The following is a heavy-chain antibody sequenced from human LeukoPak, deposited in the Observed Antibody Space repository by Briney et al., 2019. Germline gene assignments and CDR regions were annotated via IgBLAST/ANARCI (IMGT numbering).Heavy chain of an antibody. J-gene: IGHJ6*02. V-gene: IGHV3-30-3*01. CDR3: ARENYDILTGYPWGRYYYYGMDV. CDR1: GFTFSSYA. D-gene: IGHD3-9*01. Sequence: GGSLRLSCAASGFTFSSYAMRWVRQAPGKGLEWVAVISYDGSNKYYADYVKGRFTISRDNSKITLYLQMNSLRAEDTSVYYCARENYDILTGYPWGRYYYYGMDVWGQGTTVTVSS. CDR2: ISYDGSNK.